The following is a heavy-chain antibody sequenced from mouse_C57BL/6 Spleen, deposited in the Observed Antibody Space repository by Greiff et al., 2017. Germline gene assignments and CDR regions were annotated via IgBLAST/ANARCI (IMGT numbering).Heavy chain of an antibody. V-gene: IGHV1-15*01. J-gene: IGHJ2*01. CDR1: GYTFTDYE. CDR3: TRDDTWYYFDY. CDR2: IDPETGGT. D-gene: IGHD1-1*02. Sequence: QVQLQQSGAELVRPGASVTLSCKASGYTFTDYEMHWVKQTPVHGLEWIGAIDPETGGTAYNQKFKGKAILTADKSSSTAYIELRSLTSEDSAVYYCTRDDTWYYFDYWGQGTTLTVSS.